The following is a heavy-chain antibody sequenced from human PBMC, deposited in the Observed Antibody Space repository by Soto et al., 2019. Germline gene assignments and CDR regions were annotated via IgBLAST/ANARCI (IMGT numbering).Heavy chain of an antibody. CDR3: ARSLRYFVRFDP. CDR1: GGSFSGYY. Sequence: PSETLSLTCAVYGGSFSGYYWSWIRQPPGKGLEWIGEINHSGSTNYNPSLKSRVTISVDTSKNQFSLKLSSVTAADTAVYYCARSLRYFVRFDPWGQGTLVTVSS. J-gene: IGHJ5*02. CDR2: INHSGST. V-gene: IGHV4-34*01. D-gene: IGHD3-9*01.